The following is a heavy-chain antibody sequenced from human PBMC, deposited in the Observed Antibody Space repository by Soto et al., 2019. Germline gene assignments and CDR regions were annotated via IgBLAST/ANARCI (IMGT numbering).Heavy chain of an antibody. CDR1: GGSFSGYY. Sequence: PSETLSLTCAVYGGSFSGYYWSWIRQPPGKGLEWIGEINHSGSTNYNPSLKSRVTISVDTSKNQFSLKLSSVTAADTAVYYCARVGIAARCFRLHCNWFDPWGQGTLVTVSS. J-gene: IGHJ5*02. CDR3: ARVGIAARCFRLHCNWFDP. CDR2: INHSGST. V-gene: IGHV4-34*01. D-gene: IGHD6-13*01.